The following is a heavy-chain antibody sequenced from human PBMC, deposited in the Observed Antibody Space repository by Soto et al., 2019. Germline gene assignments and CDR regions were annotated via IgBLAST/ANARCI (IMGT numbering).Heavy chain of an antibody. CDR3: AKARCSTANCYVPDY. CDR1: GFTFSTYT. Sequence: PGGSLRLSCAASGFTFSTYTMSWVRQAPGKGLEWVSSISGGGDSPSYADSVQGRFTISRDNPKNTLYLQMNSLGAEDTALYYCAKARCSTANCYVPDYWGQGTLVTVSS. D-gene: IGHD2-2*01. V-gene: IGHV3-23*01. CDR2: ISGGGDSP. J-gene: IGHJ4*02.